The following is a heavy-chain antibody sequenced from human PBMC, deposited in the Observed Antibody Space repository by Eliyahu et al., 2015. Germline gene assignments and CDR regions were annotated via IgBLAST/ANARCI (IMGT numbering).Heavy chain of an antibody. V-gene: IGHV3-48*01. Sequence: EVQLVESGGGLVQPGGSLRLSCAASGFTFSFHSMNWVRQAPGKGLEWVSYISDNSRTTYYADSVKGRFTISRDNAKNSLYLQMNSLRAEDTAVYYCATKLAGNAFDIWGQGTMVTVSS. J-gene: IGHJ3*02. CDR2: ISDNSRTT. CDR1: GFTFSFHS. D-gene: IGHD4-23*01. CDR3: ATKLAGNAFDI.